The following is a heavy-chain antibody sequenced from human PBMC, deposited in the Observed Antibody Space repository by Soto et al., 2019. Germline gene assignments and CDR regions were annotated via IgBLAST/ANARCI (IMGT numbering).Heavy chain of an antibody. CDR1: GDSISSRSYY. J-gene: IGHJ4*02. V-gene: IGHV4-39*01. CDR3: ARQRTSVVTQAYFDV. CDR2: IYYSGST. Sequence: SETLSLTCTVTGDSISSRSYYWGWIRQPPGKGLEWIGSIYYSGSTYNNPSLRSRVSMSIDTSKDQFSLKLKSVTAADTALYFCARQRTSVVTQAYFDVWGRGSLVIASS. D-gene: IGHD2-21*02.